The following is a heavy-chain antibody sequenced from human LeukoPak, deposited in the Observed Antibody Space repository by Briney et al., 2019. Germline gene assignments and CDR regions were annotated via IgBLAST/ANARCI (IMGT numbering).Heavy chain of an antibody. D-gene: IGHD3-10*01. J-gene: IGHJ4*02. CDR1: GFTFDDYT. CDR3: AKVRSPVWFGHNGGFDY. V-gene: IGHV3-43*01. CDR2: ISWDGGST. Sequence: GGSLRLSCAASGFTFDDYTMHWVRQAPGKGLEWVSLISWDGGSTYYADSVKGRFTISRDNSKNSLYLQMNSLRTEDTALYYCAKVRSPVWFGHNGGFDYWGQGTLVTVSS.